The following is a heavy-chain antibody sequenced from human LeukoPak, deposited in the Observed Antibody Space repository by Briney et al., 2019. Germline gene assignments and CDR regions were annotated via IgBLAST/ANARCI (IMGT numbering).Heavy chain of an antibody. D-gene: IGHD1-1*01. J-gene: IGHJ6*03. CDR3: ARAGRTAPRKVAYYYMDV. CDR2: MNPNSGNT. CDR1: GYTFTSYD. V-gene: IGHV1-8*03. Sequence: ASVKVSCKASGYTFTSYDINWVRQATGQGLEWMGWMNPNSGNTGYAQKFQGRVTITRNTSISTAYMELSSLRSEDTAVYYCARAGRTAPRKVAYYYMDVWGKGTTVTVSS.